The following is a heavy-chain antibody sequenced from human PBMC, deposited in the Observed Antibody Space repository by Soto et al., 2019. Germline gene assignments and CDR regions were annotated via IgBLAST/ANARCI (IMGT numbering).Heavy chain of an antibody. D-gene: IGHD3-10*01. J-gene: IGHJ4*02. CDR1: GYTFTSYA. CDR3: ARDLGFGLSDY. CDR2: INAGNGNT. V-gene: IGHV1-3*01. Sequence: QVQLVQSGAEVKKPGASVKVSCKASGYTFTSYAMHWGRQAPGQRLEWMGWINAGNGNTKYSQKFQGRVTITRDTSASTAYMELSGLRAEDTAVYSCARDLGFGLSDYWGQGTLVTVSS.